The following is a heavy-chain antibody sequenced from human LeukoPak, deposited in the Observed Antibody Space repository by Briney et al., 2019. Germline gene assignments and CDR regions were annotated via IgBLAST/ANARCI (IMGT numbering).Heavy chain of an antibody. CDR2: IYYSGST. J-gene: IGHJ4*02. CDR1: GGSISSSSYY. Sequence: PSETLSLTCTVSGGSISSSSYYWGWIRQPPGKGLEWIGSIYYSGSTYYNPSLESRVTISVDTSKNQFSLKLSSVTAADTAVYYCARTFTRYSSSQGFDYWGQGTLVTVSS. D-gene: IGHD6-6*01. V-gene: IGHV4-39*01. CDR3: ARTFTRYSSSQGFDY.